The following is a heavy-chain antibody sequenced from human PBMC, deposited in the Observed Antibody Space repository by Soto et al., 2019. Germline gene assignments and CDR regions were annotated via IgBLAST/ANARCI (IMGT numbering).Heavy chain of an antibody. V-gene: IGHV4-34*01. D-gene: IGHD3-10*01. CDR2: INHSGST. J-gene: IGHJ5*02. CDR3: ARQERSYFGPGWFDT. CDR1: SGSLSGYY. Sequence: PSDTLSVTCAAYSGSLSGYYWTWIRQPPGTGLEWIGEINHSGSTNYNPSLKSRVTISVDTSKKQFSLRLRSVTAADTAVYYCARQERSYFGPGWFDTWGQGALVTVSS.